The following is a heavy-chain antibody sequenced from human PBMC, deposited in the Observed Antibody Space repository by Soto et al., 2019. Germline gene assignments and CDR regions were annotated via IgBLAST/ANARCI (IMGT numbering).Heavy chain of an antibody. CDR1: GGTVASSHW. V-gene: IGHV4-4*02. CDR3: AREIVTAGGNNYFDP. Sequence: QVQLQESGPRLVKPSWSLSLTCGVSGGTVASSHWWSWVHQSPGGGLEWIGNVYHTGDTNLNPSLQSRVTISVDKSNNQFSLRLNSLTAADTAVYFCAREIVTAGGNNYFDPWGPGTLVTVSS. CDR2: VYHTGDT. J-gene: IGHJ5*02. D-gene: IGHD2-21*02.